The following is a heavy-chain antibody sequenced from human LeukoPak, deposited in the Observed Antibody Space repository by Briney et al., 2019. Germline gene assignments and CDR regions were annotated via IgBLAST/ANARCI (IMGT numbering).Heavy chain of an antibody. CDR2: IGYDGNNK. V-gene: IGHV3-30*02. CDR3: AKDHYYYDSTGYYSFYYFYMDV. D-gene: IGHD3-22*01. J-gene: IGHJ6*03. Sequence: PGGSLRLSCAASGFTFSSYGMHWVRQAPGKGLEWVAFIGYDGNNKYYPDSVKGRFTISRDNSKNTLYLQMNRLRAEDTAVYYCAKDHYYYDSTGYYSFYYFYMDVWGKGTTVTVSS. CDR1: GFTFSSYG.